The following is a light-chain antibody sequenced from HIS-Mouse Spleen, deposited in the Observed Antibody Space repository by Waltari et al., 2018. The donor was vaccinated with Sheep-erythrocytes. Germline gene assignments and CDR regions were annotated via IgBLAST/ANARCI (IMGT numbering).Light chain of an antibody. CDR1: SSDVGVYNY. Sequence: QSALTQPRSVSGSPGQSVTLSCTGTSSDVGVYNYLSWYQQHPGKAPKLMIYDVSKRPSGVPDRFSGSKSGNTASLTISGLQAEDEADYYCCSYAGSYNHVFATGTKVTVL. J-gene: IGLJ1*01. CDR2: DVS. CDR3: CSYAGSYNHV. V-gene: IGLV2-11*01.